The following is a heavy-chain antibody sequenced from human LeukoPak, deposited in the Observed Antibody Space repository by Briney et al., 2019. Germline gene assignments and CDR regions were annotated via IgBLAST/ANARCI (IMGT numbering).Heavy chain of an antibody. V-gene: IGHV3-30*02. Sequence: PGGSLRLSCAASGFTFSGYGMHWVRQAPGKGLEWVAFIRYDESNKYYVDSVKGRFTISRDNSENTLDLQMNSLRAEDTAVYYCAKDRNYDILTGSGGALDYWGQGTLVTVSS. CDR3: AKDRNYDILTGSGGALDY. D-gene: IGHD3-9*01. CDR1: GFTFSGYG. CDR2: IRYDESNK. J-gene: IGHJ4*02.